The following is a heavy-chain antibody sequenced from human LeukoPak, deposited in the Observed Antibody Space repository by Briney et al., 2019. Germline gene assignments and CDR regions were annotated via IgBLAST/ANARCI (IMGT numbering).Heavy chain of an antibody. J-gene: IGHJ5*02. Sequence: GGSLRLSCSASGFTFSSYAMHWVRQAPGKGLEYVSAISSNGGSTYYADSVKGRFTISRDNSKNTLYLQMSSLRAEDTAVYYCARGGVDIVATLTPLESWFDPWGQGTLVTVSS. V-gene: IGHV3-64D*06. CDR1: GFTFSSYA. CDR2: ISSNGGST. D-gene: IGHD5-12*01. CDR3: ARGGVDIVATLTPLESWFDP.